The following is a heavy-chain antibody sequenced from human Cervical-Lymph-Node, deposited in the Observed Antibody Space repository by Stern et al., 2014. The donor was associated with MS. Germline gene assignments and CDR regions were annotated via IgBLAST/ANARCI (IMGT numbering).Heavy chain of an antibody. CDR3: ARAFYGSQFGY. CDR1: GYTFSSFA. J-gene: IGHJ4*02. CDR2: IIAGSGHT. D-gene: IGHD6-19*01. V-gene: IGHV1-3*01. Sequence: QVQLVQSGAEVKKPGASVKVACEASGYTFSSFAIHWVRQPPGQRLEWLGWIIAGSGHTKYSQRFQDRVTITRDTSANTVYMEMSSLRSEDTAIYYCARAFYGSQFGYWGQGTLVTVSS.